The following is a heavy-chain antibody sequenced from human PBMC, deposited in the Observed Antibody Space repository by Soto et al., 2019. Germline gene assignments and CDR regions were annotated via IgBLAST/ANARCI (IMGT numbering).Heavy chain of an antibody. J-gene: IGHJ4*02. CDR1: GGSISNYY. CDR2: IDTSGST. V-gene: IGHV4-4*07. CDR3: ARGGQDFWSGPFDY. D-gene: IGHD3-3*01. Sequence: KPSETLSLTCTVSGGSISNYYCNWIRQPAGKGLEWIGRIDTSGSTNYNPSLKSRVTMLVDTSKQEFSLKLSSVTAADTALYYCARGGQDFWSGPFDYWGRGALVTVSS.